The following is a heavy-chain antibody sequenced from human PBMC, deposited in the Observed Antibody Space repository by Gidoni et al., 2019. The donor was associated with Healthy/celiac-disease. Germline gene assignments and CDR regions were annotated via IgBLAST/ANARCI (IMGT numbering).Heavy chain of an antibody. D-gene: IGHD2-15*01. J-gene: IGHJ6*03. CDR3: ARHMVCSGGSCSPADYYYYMDV. Sequence: EVQLVQSGAEVQKPGASLRISCKGSGYSFTSYWISWVRQMPGKGLEWMGRIDPSDSYTNYSPSFQGHVTIAADKSISTAYLQWSSLKASDTAMYYCARHMVCSGGSCSPADYYYYMDVWGKGTTVTVSS. V-gene: IGHV5-10-1*03. CDR1: GYSFTSYW. CDR2: IDPSDSYT.